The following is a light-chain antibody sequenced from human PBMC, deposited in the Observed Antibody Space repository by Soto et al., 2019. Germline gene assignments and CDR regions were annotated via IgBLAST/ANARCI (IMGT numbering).Light chain of an antibody. J-gene: IGKJ1*01. CDR2: GAS. Sequence: EIGLTQYKGTLSFSPGERSTLSCRSSQSVSSSYLAWYQQKPGQAPRLLIYGASSRATGIPDRFSGSGSGTDFTLTISRLEPEDFAVYYCQQYGSSPITFGQRTKVDIK. CDR3: QQYGSSPIT. V-gene: IGKV3-20*01. CDR1: QSVSSSY.